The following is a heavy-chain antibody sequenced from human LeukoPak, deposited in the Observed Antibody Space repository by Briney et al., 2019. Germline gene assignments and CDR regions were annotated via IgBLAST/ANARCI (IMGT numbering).Heavy chain of an antibody. CDR3: AKDLVSAAGLFYYGMDV. V-gene: IGHV3-30*18. J-gene: IGHJ6*02. D-gene: IGHD6-13*01. CDR1: GFTFSSYG. Sequence: GGSLRLSCAASGFTFSSYGMHWVRQAPGKGPEWVAAASYDGSNQYYVDSVRGRFTISRDNSQNTLNLQMNSLRAEDTAVYYCAKDLVSAAGLFYYGMDVWGQGTTVTVSS. CDR2: ASYDGSNQ.